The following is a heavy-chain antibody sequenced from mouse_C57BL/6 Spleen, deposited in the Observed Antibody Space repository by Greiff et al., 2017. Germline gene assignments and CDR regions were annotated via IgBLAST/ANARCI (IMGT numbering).Heavy chain of an antibody. CDR2: IDPSDSYT. CDR1: GYTFTSYW. J-gene: IGHJ1*03. D-gene: IGHD1-1*01. V-gene: IGHV1-69*01. Sequence: VQLQQPGAELVMPGASVKLSCKASGYTFTSYWMHWVKQRPGQGLEWIGEIDPSDSYTTYNQKFKGKSTLTVDKSSSTAYMQLSSLTSEDSAVYCCARVIYYGSSWYFGVWGTGTTVTVSS. CDR3: ARVIYYGSSWYFGV.